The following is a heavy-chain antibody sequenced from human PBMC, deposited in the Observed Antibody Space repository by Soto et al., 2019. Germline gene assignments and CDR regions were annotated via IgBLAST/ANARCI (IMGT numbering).Heavy chain of an antibody. CDR1: GASISSGDYL. CDR3: ARALKRGTGTRIYYYYYGMDV. CDR2: IYHSGST. J-gene: IGHJ6*02. D-gene: IGHD1-1*01. Sequence: SETLSLTCTVSGASISSGDYLWSWIRQPPGKGLEWIEYIYHSGSTYYNPSLKSRVTISVDRSKNQFSLKLSSVTAADTAVYYCARALKRGTGTRIYYYYYGMDVWGQGTTVTVSS. V-gene: IGHV4-30-2*01.